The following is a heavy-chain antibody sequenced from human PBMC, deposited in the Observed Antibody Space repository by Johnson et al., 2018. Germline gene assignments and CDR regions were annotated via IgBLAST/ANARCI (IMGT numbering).Heavy chain of an antibody. D-gene: IGHD3-16*01. J-gene: IGHJ6*02. Sequence: VQLVESGGGVVQPGRSLRLSCAASGFTFSSYWMSWVRQAPGKGLEWVANIKQDGSEKYYVDSVKGRFTISRDNAKNSLYLQMNSLRAEDTAVYYCARDWGGYYYVMDVWGQGTTVTVSS. CDR1: GFTFSSYW. CDR2: IKQDGSEK. CDR3: ARDWGGYYYVMDV. V-gene: IGHV3-7*01.